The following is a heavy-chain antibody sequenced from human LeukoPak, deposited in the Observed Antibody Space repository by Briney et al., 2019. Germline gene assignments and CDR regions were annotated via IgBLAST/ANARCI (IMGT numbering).Heavy chain of an antibody. J-gene: IGHJ3*02. D-gene: IGHD3-3*01. CDR3: AKDIRSVAYYDFWSGSSRGAFDI. Sequence: PGGSLRLSCAAYGFTFSSYAMSWDRQAQGKGLEWFSAISGGGGSTYYADSVKGRFTISRDNSKNTLYLQMDSLRAEDTAVYYCAKDIRSVAYYDFWSGSSRGAFDIWGQGTMVTVS. CDR2: ISGGGGST. CDR1: GFTFSSYA. V-gene: IGHV3-23*01.